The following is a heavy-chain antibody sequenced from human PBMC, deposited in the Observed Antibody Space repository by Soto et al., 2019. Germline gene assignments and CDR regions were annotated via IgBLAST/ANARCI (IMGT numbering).Heavy chain of an antibody. Sequence: EVQLVESGGALVQRGGSLRLSCRASGFSFSASWMTWVRQAPGKGLEWVANIKEDGSETYYLDSVKGRFTVSRDNTKDSLYLQMESLRAEDTAVYYCARELGVLRLVQWLGLVTGDLYFALWGRGTLVTVSS. V-gene: IGHV3-7*01. D-gene: IGHD3-3*01. J-gene: IGHJ2*01. CDR2: IKEDGSET. CDR1: GFSFSASW. CDR3: ARELGVLRLVQWLGLVTGDLYFAL.